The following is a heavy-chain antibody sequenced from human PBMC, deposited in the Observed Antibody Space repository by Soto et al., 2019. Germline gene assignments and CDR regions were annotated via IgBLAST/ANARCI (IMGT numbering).Heavy chain of an antibody. CDR3: ARGYDFWSGYGNFDY. V-gene: IGHV1-18*01. CDR2: ISAYNGNT. J-gene: IGHJ4*02. Sequence: ASVKVSCKASGYTFTSYGISRVRQAPGQGLEWMGWISAYNGNTNYAQKLQGRVTMTTDTSTSTAYMELRSLRSDDTAVYYCARGYDFWSGYGNFDYWGQGTLVTVSS. D-gene: IGHD3-3*01. CDR1: GYTFTSYG.